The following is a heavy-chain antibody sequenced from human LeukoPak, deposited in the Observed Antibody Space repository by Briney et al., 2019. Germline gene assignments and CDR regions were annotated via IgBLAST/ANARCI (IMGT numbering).Heavy chain of an antibody. CDR2: INHSGST. V-gene: IGHV4-38-2*02. Sequence: SETLSLTCTVSGYSISSGYYWGWIRQPPGKGLEWIGEINHSGSTNYNPSLKSRVTISVDTSKNQFSLKLSSVTAADTAVYYCARGLRSWGQGTMVTVSS. CDR3: ARGLRS. CDR1: GYSISSGYY. J-gene: IGHJ3*01.